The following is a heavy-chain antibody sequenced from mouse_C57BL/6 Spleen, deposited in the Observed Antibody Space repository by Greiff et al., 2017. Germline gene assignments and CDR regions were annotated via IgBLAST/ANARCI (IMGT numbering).Heavy chain of an antibody. CDR2: ISSGSSTI. V-gene: IGHV5-17*01. CDR1: GFTFSDYG. CDR3: ARDYYYGSSYGGYFDV. Sequence: VQLQESGGGLVKPGGSLKLSCAASGFTFSDYGMHWVRQAPEKGLEWVAYISSGSSTIYYADTVKGRFTISRDNAKNTLFLQMTSLRSEDTAMYYCARDYYYGSSYGGYFDVWGTGTTVTVSS. D-gene: IGHD1-1*01. J-gene: IGHJ1*03.